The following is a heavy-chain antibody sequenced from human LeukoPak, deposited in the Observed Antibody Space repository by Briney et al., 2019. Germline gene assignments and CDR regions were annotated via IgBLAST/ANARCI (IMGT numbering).Heavy chain of an antibody. CDR3: ARDSSGYYNWFDP. CDR2: INSNSGGT. V-gene: IGHV1-2*02. J-gene: IGHJ5*02. CDR1: GYTFTGYY. Sequence: ASVKVSCKASGYTFTGYYMHWVRQAPGQGLEWMGWINSNSGGTNYAQKFQGRVTMTRDTSISTAYMELSRLRSDDTAVYYCARDSSGYYNWFDPWGQGTLVTVS. D-gene: IGHD3-22*01.